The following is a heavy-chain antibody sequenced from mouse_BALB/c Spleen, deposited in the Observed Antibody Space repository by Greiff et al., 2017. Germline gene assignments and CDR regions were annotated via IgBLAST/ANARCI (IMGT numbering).Heavy chain of an antibody. V-gene: IGHV1S29*02. CDR1: GYTFTDYN. CDR3: AKFRYYGSSPSYWYFDV. D-gene: IGHD1-1*01. CDR2: IYPYNGGT. Sequence: EVQLQQSGPELVKPGASVKISCKASGYTFTDYNMHWVKQSHGKSLEWIGYIYPYNGGTGYNQKFKSKATLTVDNSSSTAYMELRSLTSEDSAVYYCAKFRYYGSSPSYWYFDVWGAGTTVTVSS. J-gene: IGHJ1*01.